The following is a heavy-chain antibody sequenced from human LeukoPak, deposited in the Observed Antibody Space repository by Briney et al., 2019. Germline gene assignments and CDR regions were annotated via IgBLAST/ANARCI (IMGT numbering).Heavy chain of an antibody. CDR3: ARHNRWLPPDI. CDR2: IYTSGGT. V-gene: IGHV4-4*09. CDR1: GGSISSYY. D-gene: IGHD5-24*01. Sequence: SETLSLTCTVSGGSISSYYWSWIRQPPGKGLEWIGYIYTSGGTNYNPSLKSRVTISVDTSKNRFSLYLSSVTAADTAVYYCARHNRWLPPDIWGQGTMVTVSS. J-gene: IGHJ3*02.